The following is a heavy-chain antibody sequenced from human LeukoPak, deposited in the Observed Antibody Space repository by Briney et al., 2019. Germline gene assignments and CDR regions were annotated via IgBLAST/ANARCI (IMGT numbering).Heavy chain of an antibody. Sequence: GGSLRLSCAASGSTFSRYWMSWVRQAPGKGLDWVANIRPDGSEEQYVDSVKGRFTISRDNAKNSLFLQMNSLRAEDTAVYYCARYSRSADSFWGQGTLVTVSS. CDR3: ARYSRSADSF. D-gene: IGHD2-21*01. CDR2: IRPDGSEE. J-gene: IGHJ4*02. CDR1: GSTFSRYW. V-gene: IGHV3-7*01.